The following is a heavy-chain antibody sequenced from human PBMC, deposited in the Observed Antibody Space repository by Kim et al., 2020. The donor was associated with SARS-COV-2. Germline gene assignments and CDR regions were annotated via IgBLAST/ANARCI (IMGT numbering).Heavy chain of an antibody. D-gene: IGHD6-19*01. CDR2: IYYSGST. V-gene: IGHV4-31*03. CDR1: GGSISSGGYY. J-gene: IGHJ4*02. Sequence: SETLSLTCTVSGGSISSGGYYWSWIRQHPGKGLEWIGYIYYSGSTYYNPSLKSRVTISVDTSKNQFSLKLSSVTAADTAVYYCARAKPAVDSIPAFDYWGQGTLVTVSS. CDR3: ARAKPAVDSIPAFDY.